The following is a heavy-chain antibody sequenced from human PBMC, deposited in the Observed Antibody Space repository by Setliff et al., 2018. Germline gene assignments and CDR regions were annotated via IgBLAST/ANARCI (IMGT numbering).Heavy chain of an antibody. CDR3: ARVLVLGYNWFDP. CDR2: IYTSGST. Sequence: LSLTCTVSGGSISSYYWSWIRQPPWKGLEWIGYIYTSGSTNYNPSLKSRVTISIDTSKNQFSLRLGSLTAADTAVYYCARVLVLGYNWFDPWGQGTLVTVSS. D-gene: IGHD3-10*01. CDR1: GGSISSYY. V-gene: IGHV4-4*08. J-gene: IGHJ5*02.